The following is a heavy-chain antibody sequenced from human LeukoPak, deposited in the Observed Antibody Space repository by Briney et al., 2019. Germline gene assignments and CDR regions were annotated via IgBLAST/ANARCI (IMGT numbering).Heavy chain of an antibody. J-gene: IGHJ4*02. Sequence: PGGSLRLSCAASGFIFSDYWMHWVRQGPGKGLVWVSRIKSDGSSTSYAESVKGRFTISRDKAKNTVYVHMNSLRDEDTAVYYCARGGRYAYFLDYWGQGTPVTVSS. V-gene: IGHV3-74*01. CDR2: IKSDGSST. CDR1: GFIFSDYW. CDR3: ARGGRYAYFLDY. D-gene: IGHD3-16*01.